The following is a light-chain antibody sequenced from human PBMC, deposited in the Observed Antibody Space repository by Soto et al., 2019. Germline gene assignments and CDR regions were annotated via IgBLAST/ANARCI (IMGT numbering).Light chain of an antibody. CDR1: SSDVGAYNS. CDR3: SSYTSGITYV. CDR2: DVS. V-gene: IGLV2-14*03. Sequence: ALTQPASVSGSPGQSITISCTGTSSDVGAYNSVSWYQQHPGKAPKLMIYDVSDRPSGVSNRFSGSKSGNTASLTISGLQAEDEADYYCSSYTSGITYVFGTGTKVTVL. J-gene: IGLJ1*01.